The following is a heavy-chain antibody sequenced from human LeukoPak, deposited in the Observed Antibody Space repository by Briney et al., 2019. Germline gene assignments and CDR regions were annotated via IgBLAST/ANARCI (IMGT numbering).Heavy chain of an antibody. D-gene: IGHD4-11*01. CDR1: GFTFSRSY. J-gene: IGHJ4*02. CDR3: AKMPNSNYFDY. V-gene: IGHV3-53*01. Sequence: GGSLRLSCAASGFTFSRSYMSWVRQAPGKGLEWVSVIYNGDSTYHADSVKGRFTISTDNSKNTLYLQMNSLRAEDTAVYYCAKMPNSNYFDYWGQGTLVTVSS. CDR2: IYNGDST.